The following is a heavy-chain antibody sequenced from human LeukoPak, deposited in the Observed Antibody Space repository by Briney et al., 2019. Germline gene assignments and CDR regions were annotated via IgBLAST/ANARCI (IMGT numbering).Heavy chain of an antibody. Sequence: GESLKISCKGSGYSFTSYWIGWVRQMPGRGLEWMGMIYPGDSDTKYSPSFQGQVTISADKSISTAYLQWSSLRASDTAIYYCVAQLSYYDSRGGYYFDYWGQGTLVTVSS. CDR2: IYPGDSDT. V-gene: IGHV5-51*01. CDR1: GYSFTSYW. CDR3: VAQLSYYDSRGGYYFDY. D-gene: IGHD3-22*01. J-gene: IGHJ4*02.